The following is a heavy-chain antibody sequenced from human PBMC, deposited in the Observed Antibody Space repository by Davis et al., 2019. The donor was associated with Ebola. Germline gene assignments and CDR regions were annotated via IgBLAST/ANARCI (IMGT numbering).Heavy chain of an antibody. J-gene: IGHJ6*02. CDR2: IIPIFGTA. CDR3: ARGRDCGGDCYFYYYYGMDV. D-gene: IGHD2-21*01. Sequence: SVKVSCKASGGTFSSYAISWVRQAPGQGLEWMGGIIPIFGTANYAQKFQGRVTITADESTSTAYMELSSLRSEDTAVYYCARGRDCGGDCYFYYYYGMDVWGQGTTVTVSS. CDR1: GGTFSSYA. V-gene: IGHV1-69*13.